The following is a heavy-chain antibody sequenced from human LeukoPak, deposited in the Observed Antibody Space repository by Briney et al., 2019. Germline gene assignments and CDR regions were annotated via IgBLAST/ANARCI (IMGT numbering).Heavy chain of an antibody. V-gene: IGHV3-20*04. CDR2: INWNGGST. CDR3: ARFVWQGDFWGDYFDY. J-gene: IGHJ4*02. D-gene: IGHD3-3*01. CDR1: GFTFDDYG. Sequence: PGGSLRLSCAASGFTFDDYGMSWVRQAPGKGLEWVSGINWNGGSTGYADSVKGRFTISRDNAKNSLYLQMNSLRAEDTALYYCARFVWQGDFWGDYFDYWGQGTLVTVSS.